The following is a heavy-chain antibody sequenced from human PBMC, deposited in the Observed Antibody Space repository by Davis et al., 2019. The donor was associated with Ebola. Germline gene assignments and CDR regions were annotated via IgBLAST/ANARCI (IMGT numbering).Heavy chain of an antibody. CDR2: IYRDGREK. Sequence: GGSLRPSCAASGFTYTNYWMSWVRQAPGKGLEWVANIYRDGREKYYVDSVKGRFTISRDNTKNSLYLQMNSLRADDTAVYYGAKSTMIVGDWDFDYWGQGTLVTVSS. CDR3: AKSTMIVGDWDFDY. CDR1: GFTYTNYW. J-gene: IGHJ4*02. D-gene: IGHD3-22*01. V-gene: IGHV3-7*03.